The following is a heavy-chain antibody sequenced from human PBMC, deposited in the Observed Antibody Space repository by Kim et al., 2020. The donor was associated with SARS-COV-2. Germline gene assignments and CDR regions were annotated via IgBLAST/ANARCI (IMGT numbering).Heavy chain of an antibody. V-gene: IGHV1-2*06. CDR3: AMTLHCSSTSCSGRYGMDV. D-gene: IGHD2-2*01. J-gene: IGHJ6*02. CDR2: INPNSGGT. CDR1: GYTFTGYY. Sequence: ASVKVSCKASGYTFTGYYMHWVRQAPGQGLEWMGRINPNSGGTNYAQKFQGRVTMTRDTSISTAYMELSRLRSDDTAVYYCAMTLHCSSTSCSGRYGMDVWGQGTTVTVSS.